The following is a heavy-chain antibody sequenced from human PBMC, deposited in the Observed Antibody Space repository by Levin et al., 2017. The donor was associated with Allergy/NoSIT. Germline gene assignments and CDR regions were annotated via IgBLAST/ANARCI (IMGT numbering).Heavy chain of an antibody. V-gene: IGHV3-30*18. CDR1: GFTFSTYG. Sequence: GESLKISCAASGFTFSTYGIQWVRQAPGKGLEWVALTTSDGTNKYYAASVKGRFTISRDNSKNTLYLQMNSLSADDTATYYCAKGGDFDSWGQGTLVTVSS. CDR2: TTSDGTNK. J-gene: IGHJ4*02. CDR3: AKGGDFDS.